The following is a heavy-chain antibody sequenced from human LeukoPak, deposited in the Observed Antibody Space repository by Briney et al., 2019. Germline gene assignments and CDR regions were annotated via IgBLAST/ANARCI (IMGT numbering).Heavy chain of an antibody. Sequence: ASVKVSCKASGYTLTAYYMHWVRQAPGQGLEWMGWINPNSGGTNYAQKFQGRVTMTRDTSIGTAYMELSRLRSDDTAVYYCARGQLWLQSSYWGQGTLVTVSS. D-gene: IGHD5-18*01. CDR1: GYTLTAYY. CDR2: INPNSGGT. CDR3: ARGQLWLQSSY. J-gene: IGHJ4*02. V-gene: IGHV1-2*02.